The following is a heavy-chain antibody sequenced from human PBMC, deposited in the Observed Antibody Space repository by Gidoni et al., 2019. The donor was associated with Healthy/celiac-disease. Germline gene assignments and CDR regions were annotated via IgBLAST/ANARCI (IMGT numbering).Heavy chain of an antibody. Sequence: QITLKESGPTLVKPTQTLTLTCPFPGFPLSTSGVGWAGSVSPQEKALEWHPLIYWNDDKRYSPSLKSRLTITKDTSKNQVVLTMTNMDPVDTATYYCAHSRVAVAGRGIQARGVDSPVDFDYWGQGTLVTVSS. D-gene: IGHD6-19*01. J-gene: IGHJ4*02. V-gene: IGHV2-5*01. CDR3: AHSRVAVAGRGIQARGVDSPVDFDY. CDR2: IYWNDDK. CDR1: GFPLSTSGVG.